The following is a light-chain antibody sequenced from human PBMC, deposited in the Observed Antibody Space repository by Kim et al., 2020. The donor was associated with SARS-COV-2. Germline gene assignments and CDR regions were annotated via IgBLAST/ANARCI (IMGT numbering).Light chain of an antibody. V-gene: IGKV3-11*01. CDR3: REGRNWPTYA. Sequence: EIVLTQSPATLSLSPGERVTLACRASQSVSSYLAWYQQKPGQAPRLLICDASKRATGIPARFSGSGSGADFTLTISSLEPEDFAVYCWREGRNWPTYAFGQGTRLGI. CDR1: QSVSSY. J-gene: IGKJ2*01. CDR2: DAS.